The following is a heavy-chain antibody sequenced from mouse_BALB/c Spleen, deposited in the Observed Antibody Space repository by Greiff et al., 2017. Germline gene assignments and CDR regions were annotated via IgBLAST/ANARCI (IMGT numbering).Heavy chain of an antibody. V-gene: IGHV1-80*01. CDR2: IYPGGGDT. CDR3: ARSRGYSDYALDY. D-gene: IGHD2-4*01. J-gene: IGHJ4*01. Sequence: VQLQQSGAGLVRPGCSLKISCTASGFAFSSYWMTWVQQTPGQGLEWIGQIYPGGGDTNYNGKFKGKSTLTADKSSSTAYLQLSSLTSEDSAVYFCARSRGYSDYALDYWGQGTSVTVSS. CDR1: GFAFSSYW.